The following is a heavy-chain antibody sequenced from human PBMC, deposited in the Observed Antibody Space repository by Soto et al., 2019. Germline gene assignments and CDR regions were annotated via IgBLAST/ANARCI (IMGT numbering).Heavy chain of an antibody. V-gene: IGHV4-39*01. J-gene: IGHJ5*02. CDR2: IYYSGST. Sequence: QLQLQESGPGLVKPSETLSLTCTVSGGSISSSSYYWGWIRQPPGKGLEWIGSIYYSGSTYYNPSLKSRVTISVDTSKHQFSRKLSSVTAADTAVYYCARLAAAATGWFDPWGQGTLVTVSS. CDR3: ARLAAAATGWFDP. CDR1: GGSISSSSYY. D-gene: IGHD6-13*01.